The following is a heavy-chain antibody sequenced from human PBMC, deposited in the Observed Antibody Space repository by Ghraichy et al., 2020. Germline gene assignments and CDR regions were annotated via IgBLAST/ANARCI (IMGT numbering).Heavy chain of an antibody. J-gene: IGHJ6*04. CDR1: GFTFSSYS. D-gene: IGHD3-3*01. Sequence: GESLNISCAASGFTFSSYSMNWVRQAPGKGLEWVSSISSSSSYIYYADSVKGRFTISRDNAKNSLYLQMNSLRAEDTAVYYCARATVLRFLEWSGGMVWGKGTTVTVSS. CDR3: ARATVLRFLEWSGGMV. V-gene: IGHV3-21*01. CDR2: ISSSSSYI.